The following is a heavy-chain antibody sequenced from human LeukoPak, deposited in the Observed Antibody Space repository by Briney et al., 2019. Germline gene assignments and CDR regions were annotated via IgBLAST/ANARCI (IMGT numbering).Heavy chain of an antibody. CDR3: AKRPYGSGSYSGAHFDY. CDR1: GFSFGSYA. D-gene: IGHD3-10*01. J-gene: IGHJ4*02. CDR2: ISNRGGST. Sequence: GGSLRLSCAASGFSFGSYAMSWVRQAPGKGLEWVSTISNRGGSTYYADSVKGRFTISRDNSRNTLYLQMNSLRAEDTAVYYCAKRPYGSGSYSGAHFDYWGQGTLVTVSS. V-gene: IGHV3-23*01.